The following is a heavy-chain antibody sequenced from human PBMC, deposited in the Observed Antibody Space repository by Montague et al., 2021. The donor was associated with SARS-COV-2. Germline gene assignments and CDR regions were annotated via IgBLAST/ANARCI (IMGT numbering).Heavy chain of an antibody. CDR1: GFSLTTSGMS. CDR2: IDWDDDK. CDR3: ARNGVEFRGSEKYYSGNWLDP. D-gene: IGHD3-10*01. V-gene: IGHV2-70*11. J-gene: IGHJ5*02. Sequence: VKPTQTLTLTCTFSGFSLTTSGMSVTWIRQPPGKALEWLARIDWDDDKYYSTSLKTRLTISKDTSKNQVVLTMTNMNPADTATYYCARNGVEFRGSEKYYSGNWLDPWGQGTLVTVSS.